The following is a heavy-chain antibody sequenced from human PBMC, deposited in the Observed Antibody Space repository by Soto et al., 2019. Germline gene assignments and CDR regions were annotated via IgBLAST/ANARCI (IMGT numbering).Heavy chain of an antibody. CDR2: INHSGST. V-gene: IGHV4-34*01. J-gene: IGHJ6*03. CDR3: AAAMRYCYYMDV. Sequence: PSETLSVTCAVYGGSFVGYYWSWIRQPPGKGLEWIGEINHSGSTNYNPSLKSRVTISVDTSKNQFSLKLSSVTAADTAVYYCAAAMRYCYYMDVWGKGTTVTGSS. CDR1: GGSFVGYY. D-gene: IGHD2-2*01.